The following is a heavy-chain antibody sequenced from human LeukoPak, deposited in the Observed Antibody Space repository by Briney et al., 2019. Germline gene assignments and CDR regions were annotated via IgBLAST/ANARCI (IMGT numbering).Heavy chain of an antibody. CDR3: AKAIVGATSFDY. D-gene: IGHD1-26*01. J-gene: IGHJ4*02. Sequence: HPGGSLRLSCAASGFTFSSYWMHWVRQAPGKGLVWVSRINSDGSSTSYADSVKGRFTISRDNAKNSLYLQMNSLRAEDTAVYYCAKAIVGATSFDYWGQGTLVTVSS. CDR2: INSDGSST. V-gene: IGHV3-74*01. CDR1: GFTFSSYW.